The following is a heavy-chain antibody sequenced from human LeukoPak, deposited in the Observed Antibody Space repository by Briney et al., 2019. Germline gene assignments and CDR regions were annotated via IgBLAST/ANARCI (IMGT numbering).Heavy chain of an antibody. CDR1: GGSISSYY. V-gene: IGHV4-4*09. CDR2: IYTSGST. J-gene: IGHJ4*02. Sequence: PSETLSLTCTVPGGSISSYYWSWIRQPPGKGLEWIGYIYTSGSTNYKPSLKSRVTTTVDKSKNQFSLKLSSVDAADTAVYCCAGRYSSSSALDWFDYWGQGTLVTVSS. CDR3: AGRYSSSSALDWFDY. D-gene: IGHD6-6*01.